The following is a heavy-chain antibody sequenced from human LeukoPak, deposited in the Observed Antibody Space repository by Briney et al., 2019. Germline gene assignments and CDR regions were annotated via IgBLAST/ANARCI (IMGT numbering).Heavy chain of an antibody. Sequence: GGSLRLSCAASGFTFSDYNMNWVRQAPGKGLEWVSYISSGSGTRYYADSVKGRFTTSRENAKNSLYLQMNSLRAEDTAVYYCARAATGYSYGYYYWGQGALVTVSS. D-gene: IGHD5-18*01. V-gene: IGHV3-48*04. CDR3: ARAATGYSYGYYY. J-gene: IGHJ4*02. CDR2: ISSGSGTR. CDR1: GFTFSDYN.